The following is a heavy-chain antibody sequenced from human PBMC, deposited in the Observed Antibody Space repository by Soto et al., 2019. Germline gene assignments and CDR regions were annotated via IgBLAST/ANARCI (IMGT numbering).Heavy chain of an antibody. CDR3: ARDKLGGGFDY. V-gene: IGHV3-72*01. J-gene: IGHJ4*02. CDR2: VRSKTNSYTT. Sequence: EVQLVESGGGLVQPGGSLRLSCAASGFRFSDHYIDWVRQAPGKGLEWVGRVRSKTNSYTTEYAASVKGRFTVSRDDSENSVYLQMNSLKTEDTAVYYCARDKLGGGFDYWGQGTLVTVSS. CDR1: GFRFSDHY. D-gene: IGHD1-26*01.